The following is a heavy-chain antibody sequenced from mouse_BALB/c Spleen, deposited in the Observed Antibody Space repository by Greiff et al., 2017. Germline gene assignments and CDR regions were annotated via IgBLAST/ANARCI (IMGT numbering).Heavy chain of an antibody. D-gene: IGHD1-2*01. CDR1: GFTFSSYG. CDR3: ARKYGTYAMDY. CDR2: INSNGGST. J-gene: IGHJ4*01. V-gene: IGHV5-6-3*01. Sequence: DVKLVESGGGLVQPGGSLKLSCAASGFTFSSYGMSWVRQTPDKRLELVATINSNGGSTYYPDSVKGRFTISRDNAKNTLYLQMSSLKSEDTAMYYCARKYGTYAMDYWGQGTSVTVSS.